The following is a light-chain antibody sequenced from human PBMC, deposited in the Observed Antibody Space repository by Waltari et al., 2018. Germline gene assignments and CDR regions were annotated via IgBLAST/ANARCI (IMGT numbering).Light chain of an antibody. Sequence: TQLTQSPSSLSASVGDRVTITCRASQVILGYLAWYQQRPVKAPKFLIYATSTLRSGVPSRFSGSGSGTDFTLTISDLQPEDFATYYCQQLKSYPITFGQGTRLEIK. V-gene: IGKV1-9*01. J-gene: IGKJ5*01. CDR3: QQLKSYPIT. CDR2: ATS. CDR1: QVILGY.